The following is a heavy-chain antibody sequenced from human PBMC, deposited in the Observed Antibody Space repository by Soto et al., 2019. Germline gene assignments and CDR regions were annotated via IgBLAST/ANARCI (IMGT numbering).Heavy chain of an antibody. Sequence: EVQLLESGGGLVQPGGSLRLSCAASGFTFSSYAMSWVRQAPGKGLEWVSAISGSGGSTYYADSVKGRFTISRDNSKNTLDLQMNSLRAEDTAVYYCAKVTYYDFWSGYQRYYYYGMDVWGQGTTVTVSS. D-gene: IGHD3-3*01. CDR1: GFTFSSYA. J-gene: IGHJ6*02. V-gene: IGHV3-23*01. CDR2: ISGSGGST. CDR3: AKVTYYDFWSGYQRYYYYGMDV.